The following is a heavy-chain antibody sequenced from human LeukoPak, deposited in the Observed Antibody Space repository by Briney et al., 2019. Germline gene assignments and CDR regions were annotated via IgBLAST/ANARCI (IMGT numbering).Heavy chain of an antibody. CDR1: GGSISSYY. Sequence: PSETLSLTCTVSGGSISSYYWSWIRQPAGKGLEWIGRIYTSGSTNYNPSLKSRVTMSVDTSKNQFSLKLSSVTAADTAVYYCARALHYYDSSGYPPPDYWGQGTLVTVSS. D-gene: IGHD3-22*01. CDR3: ARALHYYDSSGYPPPDY. CDR2: IYTSGST. V-gene: IGHV4-4*07. J-gene: IGHJ4*02.